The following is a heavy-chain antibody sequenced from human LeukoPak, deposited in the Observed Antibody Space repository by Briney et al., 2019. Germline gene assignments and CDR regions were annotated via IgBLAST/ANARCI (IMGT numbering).Heavy chain of an antibody. Sequence: GGSLRLSCAASGFTFGNYAMHWVRQAPGKGLEWLSIISWNSGYIGYADSVKGRFTISRDNAKKSLDLQMNSLRAEDTAFYYCAKVRGTYSSGYFFDYWGQGTLVTVSS. J-gene: IGHJ4*02. V-gene: IGHV3-9*01. CDR2: ISWNSGYI. CDR3: AKVRGTYSSGYFFDY. CDR1: GFTFGNYA. D-gene: IGHD6-19*01.